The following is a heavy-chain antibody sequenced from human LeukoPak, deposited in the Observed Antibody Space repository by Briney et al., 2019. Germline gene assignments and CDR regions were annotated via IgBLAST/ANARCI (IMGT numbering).Heavy chain of an antibody. V-gene: IGHV4-39*01. Sequence: PSETLSLTCTVSGVTISGSSWFWGWSRQPPGKGLEWIGSVSSGGTTYYNPSLKSRVTISVGTSKTQFSLKLSTVTSAGTAIDYCSTYYFDSSGYLTGFDYWGQGTLVTVSS. J-gene: IGHJ4*02. CDR3: STYYFDSSGYLTGFDY. CDR1: GVTISGSSWF. D-gene: IGHD3-22*01. CDR2: VSSGGTT.